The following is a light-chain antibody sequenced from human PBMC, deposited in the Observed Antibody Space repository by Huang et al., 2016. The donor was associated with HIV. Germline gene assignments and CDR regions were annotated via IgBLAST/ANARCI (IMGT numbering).Light chain of an antibody. Sequence: EIVMTQSPATLSVSPGERATLSCRASQSVTGNLAGYQHKPGQPPRLLIYGASTRAAGAAPRFNSSGSGTEFTLTINSLQSEDFAVYYCQQYNKWPRTFGPGTKVDVK. CDR2: GAS. CDR3: QQYNKWPRT. CDR1: QSVTGN. J-gene: IGKJ3*01. V-gene: IGKV3-15*01.